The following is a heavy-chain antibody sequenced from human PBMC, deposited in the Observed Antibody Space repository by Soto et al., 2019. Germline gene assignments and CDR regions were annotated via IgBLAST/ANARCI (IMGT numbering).Heavy chain of an antibody. J-gene: IGHJ4*02. CDR3: AKYRRTEAEGYTLDF. V-gene: IGHV4-59*01. D-gene: IGHD3-16*02. CDR2: IYYTGST. Sequence: SETLSLTCTVSGGSITNYYWSWIRQPPGKRLEWIGHIYYTGSTIYNPSLESRVTMSVDTSKNQFSLKVNSVNAADTAVYYCAKYRRTEAEGYTLDFWGRGTLVTVYS. CDR1: GGSITNYY.